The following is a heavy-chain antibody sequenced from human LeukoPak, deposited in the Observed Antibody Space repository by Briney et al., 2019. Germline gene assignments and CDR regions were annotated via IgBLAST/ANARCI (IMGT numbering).Heavy chain of an antibody. Sequence: PGGSLRLSCAASGFTFSSYWMHWVRQAPGKGLVWVSRINSDGSSTSYADSVKGRFTISRDNAKNSLYLQMNSLRAEDTAVYYCARRYDYVWGSYRPSYYFDYWGQGTLVTVSS. CDR2: INSDGSST. D-gene: IGHD3-16*02. J-gene: IGHJ4*02. CDR3: ARRYDYVWGSYRPSYYFDY. V-gene: IGHV3-74*01. CDR1: GFTFSSYW.